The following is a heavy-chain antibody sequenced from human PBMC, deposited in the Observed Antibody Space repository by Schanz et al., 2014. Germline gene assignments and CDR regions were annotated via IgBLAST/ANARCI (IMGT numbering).Heavy chain of an antibody. V-gene: IGHV4-4*02. CDR3: ARGDISGYNGGLMDT. D-gene: IGHD5-12*01. CDR1: GDSITSNRW. Sequence: QVQLQESGPGLVKPSGTLSLTCAVSGDSITSNRWWSWVRQPPGKGLEWIGEIYHSGRTNYDPSLKSRVAISRDNSNNQLSLKVSSVTAADTTIYYCARGDISGYNGGLMDTWGHGTLVTVSS. CDR2: IYHSGRT. J-gene: IGHJ4*01.